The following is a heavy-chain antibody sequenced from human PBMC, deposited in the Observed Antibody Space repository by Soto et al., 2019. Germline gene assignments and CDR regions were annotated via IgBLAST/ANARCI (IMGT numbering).Heavy chain of an antibody. CDR3: ARGAVLGYCSGGSCELGAFDI. CDR1: GGSISCYC. J-gene: IGHJ3*02. Sequence: SETLSLTCTVAGGSISCYCCSWIRQPPGKGLEWIGYIYYSGSTNYNPSLKRRVTISVDTSKNQFSLKLSSVTAADTAVYYCARGAVLGYCSGGSCELGAFDIWGQGTMVTVS. V-gene: IGHV4-59*01. CDR2: IYYSGST. D-gene: IGHD2-15*01.